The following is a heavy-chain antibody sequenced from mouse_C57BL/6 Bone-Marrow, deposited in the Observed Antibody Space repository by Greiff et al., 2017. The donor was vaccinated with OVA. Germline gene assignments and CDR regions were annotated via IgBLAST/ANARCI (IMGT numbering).Heavy chain of an antibody. CDR3: TTGGLFAY. Sequence: VQLQQSGAELVRPGASVKLSCTASGFNIKDDYMHWVKQRPEQGLEWIGWIDPENGDTEYASKFQGKATITADTSSNTAYLQLSSLRSEDTAVYYCTTGGLFAYWGQGTLVTVSA. V-gene: IGHV14-4*01. CDR2: IDPENGDT. D-gene: IGHD3-3*01. J-gene: IGHJ3*01. CDR1: GFNIKDDY.